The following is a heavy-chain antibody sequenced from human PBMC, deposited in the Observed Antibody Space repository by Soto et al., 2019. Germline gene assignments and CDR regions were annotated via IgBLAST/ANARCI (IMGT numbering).Heavy chain of an antibody. CDR3: AKGIKSGGNYVGNAMDV. J-gene: IGHJ6*02. CDR1: GFSFSNYA. D-gene: IGHD1-26*01. Sequence: EVQLLESGGTLVQVGGSLRLSCVASGFSFSNYAVTWVRQAPGKGLQWVSGISGSGAGTYYADSVKGRFTISRDNSKNTVDRQMNSLSVEDTAVYHCAKGIKSGGNYVGNAMDVWGQGTTV. CDR2: ISGSGAGT. V-gene: IGHV3-23*01.